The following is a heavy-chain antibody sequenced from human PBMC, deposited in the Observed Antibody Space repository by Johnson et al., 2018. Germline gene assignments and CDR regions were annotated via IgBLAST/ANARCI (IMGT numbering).Heavy chain of an antibody. CDR1: GFTFSSYA. CDR3: AKRSYDFVWGSFYY. J-gene: IGHJ4*02. CDR2: ISYDGSNK. Sequence: QLVESGGGVVQPGRSLRLSCAASGFTFSSYAMHWVRQAPGKGLEWVAVISYDGSNKYYADSVKGRFTISRDNSRNTRYLQMNSLRAEDTAVYYWAKRSYDFVWGSFYYWGQGTLVTVSS. D-gene: IGHD3-16*01. V-gene: IGHV3-30-3*01.